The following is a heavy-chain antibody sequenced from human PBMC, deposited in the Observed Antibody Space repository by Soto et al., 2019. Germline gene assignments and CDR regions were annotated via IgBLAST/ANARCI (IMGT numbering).Heavy chain of an antibody. CDR1: GFTFDDYA. Sequence: EVQLVESGGGLVQPGRSLRLSCAASGFTFDDYAMHWVRQAPGKGLEWVSGISWNSGSIGYADSVKGRFTISRDNAKNSLYLQMNRLRAEDTALYYCAKDAITMVRGVISYSGMDVWGQGTTVTVSS. J-gene: IGHJ6*02. CDR2: ISWNSGSI. CDR3: AKDAITMVRGVISYSGMDV. D-gene: IGHD3-10*01. V-gene: IGHV3-9*01.